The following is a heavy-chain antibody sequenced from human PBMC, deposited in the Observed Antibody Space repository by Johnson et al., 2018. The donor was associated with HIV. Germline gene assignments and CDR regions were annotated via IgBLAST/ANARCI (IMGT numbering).Heavy chain of an antibody. CDR3: TRRGYYDSSGYAFDI. CDR2: MRSKAKSYAT. Sequence: VQLVESGGGLVQPGGSLKLSCAASGFTFSGYAMHWVRQASGKGLEWVGRMRSKAKSYATAYAASVKGRFTISRDDSKNTAYLQMNSLKTEDTAVYYCTRRGYYDSSGYAFDIWGQGTMVTVSS. V-gene: IGHV3-73*02. D-gene: IGHD3-22*01. J-gene: IGHJ3*02. CDR1: GFTFSGYA.